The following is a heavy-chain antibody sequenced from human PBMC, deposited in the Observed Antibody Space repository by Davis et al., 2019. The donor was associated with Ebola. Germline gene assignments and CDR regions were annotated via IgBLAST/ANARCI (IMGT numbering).Heavy chain of an antibody. CDR2: ISGSGGST. V-gene: IGHV3-23*01. CDR1: GFTFSSYA. CDR3: AKARRVGAKEFLDS. J-gene: IGHJ4*02. Sequence: GESLKISCAASGFTFSSYAMSWVRQTPGKGLEWVSAISGSGGSTYYADSVKGRFTISRDNSNSTLYLQMNSLRVEDTAVYYCAKARRVGAKEFLDSWGQGTLVAVSP. D-gene: IGHD1-26*01.